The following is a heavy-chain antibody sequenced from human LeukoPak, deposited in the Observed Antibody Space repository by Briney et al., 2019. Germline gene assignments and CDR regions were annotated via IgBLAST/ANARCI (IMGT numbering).Heavy chain of an antibody. V-gene: IGHV1-8*01. D-gene: IGHD6-19*01. CDR2: MNPNSGNT. J-gene: IGHJ4*02. CDR1: GYTFTSYD. CDR3: ARSSSGWLSEATFDY. Sequence: ASVKVSCKASGYTFTSYDINWVRQATGRGLEWMEWMNPNSGNTGYAQKFQGRVTMTRNTSITTAYMELSSLRSEDTAVYYCARSSSGWLSEATFDYWGQGTLVTVSS.